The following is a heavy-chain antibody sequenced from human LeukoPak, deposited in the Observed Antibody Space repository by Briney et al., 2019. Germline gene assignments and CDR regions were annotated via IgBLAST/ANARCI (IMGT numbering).Heavy chain of an antibody. CDR3: AKAGYYHDSSGYYYDRSRYFDL. D-gene: IGHD3-22*01. V-gene: IGHV3-11*01. CDR2: ISSSGRTI. Sequence: GGSLRLSCAASGFTFSDYYMSWIRQAPGKGLEWVSYISSSGRTIYYADSVKGRFTISRDNAKNSLYLQMNNLRAEDTAVYYCAKAGYYHDSSGYYYDRSRYFDLWGRGTLVTVSS. CDR1: GFTFSDYY. J-gene: IGHJ2*01.